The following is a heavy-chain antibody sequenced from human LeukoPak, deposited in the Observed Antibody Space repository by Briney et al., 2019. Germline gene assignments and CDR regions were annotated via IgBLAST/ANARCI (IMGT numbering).Heavy chain of an antibody. V-gene: IGHV1-69*04. CDR1: GGTFSSYA. J-gene: IGHJ4*02. Sequence: GASVKVSCKASGGTFSSYAISWVRQAPGQGLEWMGRIIPIRGIANYAQKFQGRVTITADKSTSTAYMELSSLRSEDTAVYYCARAAYDSSGYYADYWGQGTLVTVSS. CDR3: ARAAYDSSGYYADY. D-gene: IGHD3-22*01. CDR2: IIPIRGIA.